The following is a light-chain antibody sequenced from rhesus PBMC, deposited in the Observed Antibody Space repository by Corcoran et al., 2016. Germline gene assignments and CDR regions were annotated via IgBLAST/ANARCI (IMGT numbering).Light chain of an antibody. CDR3: SSFAANNTFV. J-gene: IGLJ6*01. CDR2: EVT. V-gene: IGLV2-32*02. Sequence: QAALTQPRSVSGSPGQSVTISCTGTSNDIGAYKFVSWYQQHPETAPKVLIYEVTKRAFGVSARFSGAKSGNTASLTISGLQAEDEAEYECSSFAANNTFVFGSGTKLTVL. CDR1: SNDIGAYKF.